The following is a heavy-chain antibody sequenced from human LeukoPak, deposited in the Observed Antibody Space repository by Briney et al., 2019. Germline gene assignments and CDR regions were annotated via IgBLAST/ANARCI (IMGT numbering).Heavy chain of an antibody. V-gene: IGHV4-59*12. J-gene: IGHJ5*02. CDR3: ARDGRSGYEDL. CDR2: IYHVGGT. Sequence: SDTLSLTCTVSGGSINSYYWNWIRQPPGKGLEWIGSIYHVGGTYYNPSLKSRVTISIDTSKNQFSLKLTSVTAADTAIYYCARDGRSGYEDLWGPGTLVTVSS. CDR1: GGSINSYY. D-gene: IGHD5-12*01.